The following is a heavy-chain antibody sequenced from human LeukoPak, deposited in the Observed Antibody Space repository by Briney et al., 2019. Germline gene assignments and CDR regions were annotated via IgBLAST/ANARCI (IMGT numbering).Heavy chain of an antibody. CDR1: SGSTSSYY. D-gene: IGHD6-6*01. V-gene: IGHV4-59*01. Sequence: PSETLSLTCILSSGSTSSYYCSWIRQPPGRGLEWIGYIYYSGRTNYIPSHKSRVTISVDTSKNQFSLKLSSVTAADTAVYYCARGGNPPSYKWFDPWGQGTLVTVSS. CDR3: ARGGNPPSYKWFDP. CDR2: IYYSGRT. J-gene: IGHJ5*02.